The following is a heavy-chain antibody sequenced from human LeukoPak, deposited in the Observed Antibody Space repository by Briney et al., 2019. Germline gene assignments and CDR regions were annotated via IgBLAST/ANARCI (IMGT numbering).Heavy chain of an antibody. D-gene: IGHD6-19*01. Sequence: GGSLRLSYAASGFTFSTYAMNWVRQAPGKGLEWVSTISRSGDITYYADSVKGRFTISRDNSKNTLYLQMNSLRAEDTAIYYCATGSTAVAGTKYWGQGILVTVSS. V-gene: IGHV3-23*01. J-gene: IGHJ4*02. CDR1: GFTFSTYA. CDR2: ISRSGDIT. CDR3: ATGSTAVAGTKY.